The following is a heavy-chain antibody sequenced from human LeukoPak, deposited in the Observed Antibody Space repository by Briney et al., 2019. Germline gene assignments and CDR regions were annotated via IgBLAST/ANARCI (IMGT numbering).Heavy chain of an antibody. CDR1: GFTLKNYW. CDR2: SKYDGSTA. Sequence: GESLRLSCETSGFTLKNYWMSWLRRAPGKGLEWVSRSKYDGSTAMYAESVKGRFTISRDNARGTLYLQMNSLRVDDTAVYYGAKSDWFDPCGRGILVTVSS. J-gene: IGHJ5*02. CDR3: AKSDWFDP. V-gene: IGHV3-74*03.